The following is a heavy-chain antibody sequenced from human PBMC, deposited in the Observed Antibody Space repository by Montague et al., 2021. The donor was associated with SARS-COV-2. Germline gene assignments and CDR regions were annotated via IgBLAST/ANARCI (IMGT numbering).Heavy chain of an antibody. CDR2: INHSGST. Sequence: SETLSLTCAVYGGSLSGYYWAWIRQTPAKGLEWIGEINHSGSTNYNPSLKSRLTISVDTSKKQFSLNLTSVTAADTAVYYCARVPGSWLPRNWFDPWGQGTLVTVSS. V-gene: IGHV4-34*01. CDR1: GGSLSGYY. CDR3: ARVPGSWLPRNWFDP. D-gene: IGHD6-13*01. J-gene: IGHJ5*02.